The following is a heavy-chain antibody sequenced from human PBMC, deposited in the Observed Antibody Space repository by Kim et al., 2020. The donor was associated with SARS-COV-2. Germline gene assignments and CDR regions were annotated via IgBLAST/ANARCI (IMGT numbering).Heavy chain of an antibody. CDR2: IYYSGST. CDR3: ARQWEYYGSGSYYLYDPPPTGFDP. CDR1: GGSISSSSYY. Sequence: SETLSLTCTVSGGSISSSSYYWGWIRQPPGKGLEWIGSIYYSGSTYYNPSLKSRVTISVDTSKNQFSLKLSSVTAADTAVYYCARQWEYYGSGSYYLYDPPPTGFDPWGQGTLVTVSS. D-gene: IGHD3-10*01. J-gene: IGHJ5*02. V-gene: IGHV4-39*01.